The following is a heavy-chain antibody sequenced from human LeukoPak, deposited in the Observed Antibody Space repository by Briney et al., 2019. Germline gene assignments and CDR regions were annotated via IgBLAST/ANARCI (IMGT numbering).Heavy chain of an antibody. Sequence: ASVKVSCKASGYTFTSYDINWVRQATGQGLEWMGWMNPNSGNTGYAQKFQGRVTMTRNTSISTAYMELSSLRSEDTAVYYCARDKDAVVATDYGMDVWGQGTTVTVSS. CDR1: GYTFTSYD. CDR3: ARDKDAVVATDYGMDV. CDR2: MNPNSGNT. D-gene: IGHD5-12*01. V-gene: IGHV1-8*01. J-gene: IGHJ6*02.